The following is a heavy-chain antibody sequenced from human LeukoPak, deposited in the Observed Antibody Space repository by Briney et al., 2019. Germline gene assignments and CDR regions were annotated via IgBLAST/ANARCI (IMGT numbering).Heavy chain of an antibody. Sequence: PSETLSLTCTVSGGSISSYYWSWIRQPPGKGLEWIGYIYYSGSTNYNPSLKSRVTISVDTSKNQFSLKLSSVTAADTAVYYCARGYDFWSGYYLGYWGQGTPVTVSS. CDR1: GGSISSYY. CDR2: IYYSGST. CDR3: ARGYDFWSGYYLGY. D-gene: IGHD3-3*01. J-gene: IGHJ4*02. V-gene: IGHV4-59*01.